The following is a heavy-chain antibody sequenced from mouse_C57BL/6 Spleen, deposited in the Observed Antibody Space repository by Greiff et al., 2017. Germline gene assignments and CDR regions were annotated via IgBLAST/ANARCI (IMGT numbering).Heavy chain of an antibody. V-gene: IGHV5-6*01. D-gene: IGHD1-2*01. CDR3: ARVPFTTADYYAMDY. CDR1: GFTFSSYG. Sequence: EVQGVESGGDLVKPGGSLKLSCAASGFTFSSYGMSWVRQTPDERLEWVATISSGGSYTYYPDSVKGRFTISRDNAKNTLYLQMSSLKSEDTAMYYCARVPFTTADYYAMDYWGQGTSVTVSS. J-gene: IGHJ4*01. CDR2: ISSGGSYT.